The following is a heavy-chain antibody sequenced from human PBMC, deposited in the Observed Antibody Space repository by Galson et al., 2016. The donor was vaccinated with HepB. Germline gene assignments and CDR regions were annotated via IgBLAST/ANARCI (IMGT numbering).Heavy chain of an antibody. CDR2: VYYSGGT. J-gene: IGHJ4*02. D-gene: IGHD3/OR15-3a*01. CDR3: ARLNDFWTGYFDF. CDR1: GGSISIYY. V-gene: IGHV4-59*08. Sequence: SETLSLTCTVSGGSISIYYWAWIRKSPGKGLEWIGHVYYSGGTTYNPSFESRVTISVDTFENQFSLKLSSVTAADTAFYYCARLNDFWTGYFDFWGQGIPVTVSS.